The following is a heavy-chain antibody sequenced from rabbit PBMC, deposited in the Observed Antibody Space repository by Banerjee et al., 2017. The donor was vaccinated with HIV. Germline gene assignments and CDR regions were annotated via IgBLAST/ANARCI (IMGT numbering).Heavy chain of an antibody. D-gene: IGHD4-1*01. CDR1: GFSFSNKA. CDR2: INAVTGIA. V-gene: IGHV1S7*01. CDR3: VREVAGKFGL. Sequence: QQLVESGGGLVKPGASLTLTCKASGFSFSNKAVMCWVRQAPGKGLEWIACINAVTGIAVYASWVNGRFTISSHNAQNTLYLQLNSLTAADTATYFCVREVAGKFGLWGPGTLVTVS. J-gene: IGHJ6*01.